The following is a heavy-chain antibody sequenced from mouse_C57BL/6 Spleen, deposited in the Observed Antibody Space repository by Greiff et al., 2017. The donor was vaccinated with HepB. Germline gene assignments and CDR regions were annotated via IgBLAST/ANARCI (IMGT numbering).Heavy chain of an antibody. CDR1: GYAFSSYW. J-gene: IGHJ4*01. CDR3: ARGITAVVTGHAMDY. CDR2: IYPGDGDT. Sequence: VQLQQSGAELVKPGASVKLSCKASGYAFSSYWMNWVKQRPGKGLEWIGQIYPGDGDTNYNGKFKGKATLTADKTSSTAYMQLISLTSEDSAVYFCARGITAVVTGHAMDYWGQGTSVTVSS. D-gene: IGHD1-1*01. V-gene: IGHV1-80*01.